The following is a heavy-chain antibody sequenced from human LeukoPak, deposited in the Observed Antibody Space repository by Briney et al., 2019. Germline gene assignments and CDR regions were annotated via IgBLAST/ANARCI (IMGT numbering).Heavy chain of an antibody. V-gene: IGHV4-30-2*01. CDR1: GGSISSGGYS. CDR2: IYHSGST. J-gene: IGHJ4*02. Sequence: SSETLSLTCAVSGGSISSGGYSWSWIRQPPGKGLEWIGYIYHSGSTYYNPSLKSRVTISVDRSKSQFSLKLSSVTAADTAVYYCARGSMVRGVDYWGQGTLVTVSS. CDR3: ARGSMVRGVDY. D-gene: IGHD3-10*01.